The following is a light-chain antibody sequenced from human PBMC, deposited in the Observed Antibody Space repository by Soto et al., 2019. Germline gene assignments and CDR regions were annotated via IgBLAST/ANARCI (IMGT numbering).Light chain of an antibody. J-gene: IGLJ1*01. CDR3: TSFTSTTLEV. Sequence: QSVLTQPASVSGSLGQSITISCTGTGSDIAGYNYISWYQQLPGKAPKLMIYEVTIRPSGISNRFSGSKSGNTASLTISGLQAEDEADYYCTSFTSTTLEVFGTGTKVTVL. CDR2: EVT. CDR1: GSDIAGYNY. V-gene: IGLV2-14*01.